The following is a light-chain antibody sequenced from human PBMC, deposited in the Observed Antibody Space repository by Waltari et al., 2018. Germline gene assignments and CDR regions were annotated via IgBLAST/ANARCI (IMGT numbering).Light chain of an antibody. CDR3: QQYYSTPYT. J-gene: IGKJ2*01. CDR1: QSVLYNSNNKDY. V-gene: IGKV4-1*01. CDR2: WAS. Sequence: DIAMTQSPDFLAVSLGERATINCKSSQSVLYNSNNKDYLAWYQHRPGQPPKLRIYWASTREAGVPDRFSVSGSGTDFTLTISSLQAEDVAVYFCQQYYSTPYTFGQGTKLEIK.